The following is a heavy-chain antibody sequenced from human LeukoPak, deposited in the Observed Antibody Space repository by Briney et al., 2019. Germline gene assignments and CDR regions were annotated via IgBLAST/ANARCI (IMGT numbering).Heavy chain of an antibody. CDR1: GGSVSSGSYY. CDR2: IYYSGST. V-gene: IGHV4-61*01. CDR3: ATYGYSSSWYWFDP. J-gene: IGHJ5*02. D-gene: IGHD6-13*01. Sequence: PSETLSLTCTVSGGSVSSGSYYWSWIRQPTGKGLEWIGYIYYSGSTNYNPSLKSRVTISVDTSKNQFSLKLSSVTAADTAVYYCATYGYSSSWYWFDPWGQGTLVTVSS.